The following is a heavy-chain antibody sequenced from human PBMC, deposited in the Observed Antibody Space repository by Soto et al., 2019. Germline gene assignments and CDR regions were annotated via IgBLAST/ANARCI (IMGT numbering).Heavy chain of an antibody. J-gene: IGHJ6*03. CDR2: INPSGGST. CDR1: GYTFTSYY. V-gene: IGHV1-46*01. Sequence: ASVKVSCKASGYTFTSYYMHWVRQAPGQGLEWMGIINPSGGSTSYAQKFQGRVTMTRDTSTSTVYMELSSLRSEDTAVYYCARALDLSQYQLLLYSSSSYYYYRDVWGKGTTVTVSS. D-gene: IGHD2-2*01. CDR3: ARALDLSQYQLLLYSSSSYYYYRDV.